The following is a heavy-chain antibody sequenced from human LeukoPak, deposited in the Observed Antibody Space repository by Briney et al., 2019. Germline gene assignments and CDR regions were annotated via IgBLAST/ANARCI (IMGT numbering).Heavy chain of an antibody. CDR1: GFTFSSYW. Sequence: GGSLRLSCTASGFTFSSYWMTWVRQAPGKGLEWVANIKQDGSEKYYEDSVEGRFTISRDNAKNSLYLQMNSLRAEDTAMYYCAKDGGYGSGSYYPDYWGQGTLVTVSS. CDR2: IKQDGSEK. V-gene: IGHV3-7*01. D-gene: IGHD3-10*01. J-gene: IGHJ4*02. CDR3: AKDGGYGSGSYYPDY.